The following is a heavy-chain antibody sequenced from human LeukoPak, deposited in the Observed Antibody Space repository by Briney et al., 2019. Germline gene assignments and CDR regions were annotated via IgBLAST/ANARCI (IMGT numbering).Heavy chain of an antibody. CDR3: AKDRYCTSSSCPIDY. J-gene: IGHJ4*02. D-gene: IGHD2-15*01. CDR2: INSDGSST. Sequence: GGSLRLSCAASGFTFSTFWMHWVRQAPGKGLVWVSGINSDGSSTTYADSVKGRFTISRDNAKKSLYLQMNSLRAEDTALYYCAKDRYCTSSSCPIDYWGRGTLVTVSS. CDR1: GFTFSTFW. V-gene: IGHV3-74*03.